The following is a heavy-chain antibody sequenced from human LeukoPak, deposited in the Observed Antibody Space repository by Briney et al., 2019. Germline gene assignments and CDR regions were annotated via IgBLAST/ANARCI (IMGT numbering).Heavy chain of an antibody. CDR1: GGSISSGDYY. CDR2: IYYSGST. J-gene: IGHJ4*02. Sequence: PSETLSLTCTVSGGSISSGDYYWSWIRQPPGKGLEWIGYIYYSGSTYYNLSLKSRVTISVDTSKNQFSLKLSSVTAADTAVYYCANGSGSYYTFDYWGQGTLVTVSS. V-gene: IGHV4-30-4*01. CDR3: ANGSGSYYTFDY. D-gene: IGHD3-10*01.